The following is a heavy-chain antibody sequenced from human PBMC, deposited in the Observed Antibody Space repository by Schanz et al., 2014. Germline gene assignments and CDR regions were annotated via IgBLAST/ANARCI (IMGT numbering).Heavy chain of an antibody. Sequence: EVQLLESGGGLVQPGGSLRLSCAASGFTFSSYAMSWVRQAPGKGLEWVSGITGASDHIDYAESVKGRFTMSRDNAKNSVFLQMNSLRAEDTAVYYCAKGRFGELSAFDIWGQGTMVTVSS. J-gene: IGHJ3*02. D-gene: IGHD3-10*01. CDR1: GFTFSSYA. V-gene: IGHV3-23*01. CDR3: AKGRFGELSAFDI. CDR2: ITGASDHI.